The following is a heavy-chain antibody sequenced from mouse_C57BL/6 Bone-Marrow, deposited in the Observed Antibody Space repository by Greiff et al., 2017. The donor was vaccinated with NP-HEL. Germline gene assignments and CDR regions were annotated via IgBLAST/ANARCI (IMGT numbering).Heavy chain of an antibody. CDR1: GYTFTSYW. CDR3: ARKDYGVANYFDY. D-gene: IGHD1-1*01. J-gene: IGHJ2*01. CDR2: IDPSDSYT. Sequence: QVQLQQPGAELVMPGASVKLSCKASGYTFTSYWMHWVKQRPGQGLEWIGEIDPSDSYTNYNQKFKGKSTLTVDKSSSTAYMQLRSLTSEDSAVYYCARKDYGVANYFDYWGQGTTLTVSS. V-gene: IGHV1-69*01.